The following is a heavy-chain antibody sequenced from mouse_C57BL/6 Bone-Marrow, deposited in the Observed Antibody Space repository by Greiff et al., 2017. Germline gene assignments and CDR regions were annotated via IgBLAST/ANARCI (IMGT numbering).Heavy chain of an antibody. J-gene: IGHJ2*01. V-gene: IGHV1-64*01. CDR1: GYTFTSYW. CDR3: ARVGYSNFYFDY. CDR2: IHPNSGST. Sequence: VQLQQPGAELVKPGASVKLSCKASGYTFTSYWMHWVKQRPGQGLEWIGMIHPNSGSTKYNEKFKSKATLTVDKSSSTAYMQLSSLTSEDSAVYYCARVGYSNFYFDYWGQGTTLTVSA. D-gene: IGHD2-5*01.